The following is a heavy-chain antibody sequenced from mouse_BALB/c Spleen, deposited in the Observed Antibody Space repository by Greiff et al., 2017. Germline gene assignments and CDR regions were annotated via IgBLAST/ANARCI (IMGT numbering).Heavy chain of an antibody. CDR2: ISYSGST. CDR3: ARNYGRVYAMDY. D-gene: IGHD1-1*01. CDR1: GDSITSGY. Sequence: EVQLVESGPSLVKPSQTLSLTCSVTGDSITSGYWNWIRKFPGNKLEYMGYISYSGSTYYNPSLKSRISITRDTSKNQYYLQLNSVTTEDTATYYCARNYGRVYAMDYWGQGTSVTVSS. V-gene: IGHV3-8*02. J-gene: IGHJ4*01.